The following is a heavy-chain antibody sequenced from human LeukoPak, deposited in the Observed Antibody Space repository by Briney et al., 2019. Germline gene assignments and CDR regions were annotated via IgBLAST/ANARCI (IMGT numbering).Heavy chain of an antibody. CDR2: INPNNGGT. Sequence: ASVKVSCKASGYTFTGYYMHWVRQAPGQGLEWMGWINPNNGGTIYAQRFRGRVTMTRDTSISAAYMELSRLRSDDTAVYYCARDLMTTVTTFVYGMDVWGHGTTVTVSS. D-gene: IGHD4-17*01. CDR3: ARDLMTTVTTFVYGMDV. J-gene: IGHJ6*02. V-gene: IGHV1-2*02. CDR1: GYTFTGYY.